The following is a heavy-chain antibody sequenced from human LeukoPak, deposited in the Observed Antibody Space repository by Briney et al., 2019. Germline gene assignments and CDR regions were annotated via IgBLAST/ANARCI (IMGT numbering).Heavy chain of an antibody. Sequence: PSETLSLTCTVSGGSISSYYWSWIRQPPGKGLEWIGYISYSGSTDYNPSLKSRVTISLDTSKNQFSRRLSSVTAADTAVYYCARDTRLHSGSYSNDAFDIWGQGTMVTVSS. V-gene: IGHV4-59*01. CDR3: ARDTRLHSGSYSNDAFDI. CDR2: ISYSGST. D-gene: IGHD1-26*01. CDR1: GGSISSYY. J-gene: IGHJ3*02.